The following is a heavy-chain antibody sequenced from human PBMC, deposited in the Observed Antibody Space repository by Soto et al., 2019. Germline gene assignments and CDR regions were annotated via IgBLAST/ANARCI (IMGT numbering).Heavy chain of an antibody. D-gene: IGHD1-26*01. J-gene: IGHJ4*02. Sequence: SQTLSLTCGISGDSVSSNSAAWNWLRQSPSRGLEWLGRTYYRSKWYNDYAVSVESRITINPDTSKNHFSLQLNFVTPEDTAVYFCARGEQYSGRIFDYWGQGTLVTAPQ. CDR3: ARGEQYSGRIFDY. CDR1: GDSVSSNSAA. CDR2: TYYRSKWYN. V-gene: IGHV6-1*01.